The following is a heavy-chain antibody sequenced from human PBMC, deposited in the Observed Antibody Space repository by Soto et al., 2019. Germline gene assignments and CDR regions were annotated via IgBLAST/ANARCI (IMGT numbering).Heavy chain of an antibody. Sequence: QVQLQESGPGLVKPSETLSLTCTVSGGSMSSYCWSWIPQPPGKGLEWSGYIYYSGSTNYNPSLKSRVTRLVDTSRNNVSLTLSTVTAADTAVYYFARQGRGSSITSDYWGQGTLVTVSS. CDR1: GGSMSSYC. CDR2: IYYSGST. CDR3: ARQGRGSSITSDY. J-gene: IGHJ4*02. V-gene: IGHV4-59*08. D-gene: IGHD4-4*01.